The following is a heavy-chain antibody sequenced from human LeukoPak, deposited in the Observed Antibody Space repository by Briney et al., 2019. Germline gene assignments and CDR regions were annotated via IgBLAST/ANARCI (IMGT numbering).Heavy chain of an antibody. CDR1: RFTLSGHS. CDR2: ISTSGNTI. V-gene: IGHV3-11*01. CDR3: ARATSSSGWYYFDY. D-gene: IGHD6-19*01. Sequence: PGGSLRLSCAASRFTLSGHSMSWIRQAPGKGLEWVSYISTSGNTIYYADSVKGRFTISRDNAKNSLYLQMNSLRADDTAVYYCARATSSSGWYYFDYWGQGTLVTVSS. J-gene: IGHJ4*02.